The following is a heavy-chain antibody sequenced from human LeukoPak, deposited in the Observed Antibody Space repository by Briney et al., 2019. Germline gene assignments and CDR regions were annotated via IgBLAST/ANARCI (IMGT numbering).Heavy chain of an antibody. CDR1: GFTFSSYS. CDR3: ARYYRPFY. D-gene: IGHD4-11*01. Sequence: GGSLRLSCAASGFTFSSYSMNWVRQAPGKGLEWISYISSSSSTIYYADSVKGRFTISRDNAKNSLYLQMNSLRAEDTAVYYCARYYRPFYWGQGTLVTVSS. J-gene: IGHJ4*02. V-gene: IGHV3-48*01. CDR2: ISSSSSTI.